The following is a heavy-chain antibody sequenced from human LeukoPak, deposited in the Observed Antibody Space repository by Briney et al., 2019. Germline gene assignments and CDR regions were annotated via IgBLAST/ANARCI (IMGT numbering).Heavy chain of an antibody. CDR2: IVGNGGGI. D-gene: IGHD2-15*01. CDR3: AKDRIPDGRYSIDF. Sequence: GGSLRLSCAASGFTFSTYAMDWVRQAPGKGLEWVSVIVGNGGGIQYADSVKGQFRISRDNAKNMLYLQMDSLRAEDTAVYYCAKDRIPDGRYSIDFWGQGTLVTVSS. CDR1: GFTFSTYA. J-gene: IGHJ4*02. V-gene: IGHV3-23*01.